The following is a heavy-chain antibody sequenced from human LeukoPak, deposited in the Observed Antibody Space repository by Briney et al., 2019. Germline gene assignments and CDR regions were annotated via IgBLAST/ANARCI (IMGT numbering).Heavy chain of an antibody. CDR2: IDNDEITT. Sequence: GGSLRLSCVASGFTFSSLWMHWVRQAPGKGLVWVSRIDNDEITTTYADSVKGRFTISRDNAKNTLYLQMNSLGAEDTAVYYCARGGPGTGMDYWGQGALVTVSS. CDR3: ARGGPGTGMDY. J-gene: IGHJ4*02. D-gene: IGHD1-1*01. V-gene: IGHV3-74*01. CDR1: GFTFSSLW.